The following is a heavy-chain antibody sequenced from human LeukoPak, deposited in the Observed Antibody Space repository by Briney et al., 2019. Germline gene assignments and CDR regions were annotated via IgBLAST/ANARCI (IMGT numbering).Heavy chain of an antibody. Sequence: GSVKVSCKASGYTFTSYAMHWVRQAPGQRLEWMGWINAGNGNTKYSQKFQGRVTITRDTSASTAYMELSSLRSEDTAVYYCAREAAGYCSSTSCYTDWFDPWGQETLVTVSS. CDR2: INAGNGNT. J-gene: IGHJ5*02. V-gene: IGHV1-3*01. CDR1: GYTFTSYA. CDR3: AREAAGYCSSTSCYTDWFDP. D-gene: IGHD2-2*02.